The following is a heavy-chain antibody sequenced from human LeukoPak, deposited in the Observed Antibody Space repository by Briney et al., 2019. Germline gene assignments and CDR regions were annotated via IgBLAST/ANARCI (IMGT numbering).Heavy chain of an antibody. CDR1: GVTFSSYA. CDR2: TSYDGSNK. CDR3: AKGVAYDDSSGYYYLPDY. D-gene: IGHD3-22*01. J-gene: IGHJ4*02. Sequence: GGSLRLSCAASGVTFSSYAMHSVRQAPGKGLEWVAVTSYDGSNKYYADSVKGRFTISRDNSKNTLYLQMNSLRAEDTAVYYCAKGVAYDDSSGYYYLPDYWGQGTLVTVSS. V-gene: IGHV3-30-3*01.